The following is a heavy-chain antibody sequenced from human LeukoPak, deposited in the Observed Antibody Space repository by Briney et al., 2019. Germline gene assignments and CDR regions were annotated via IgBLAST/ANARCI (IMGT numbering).Heavy chain of an antibody. V-gene: IGHV1-69*13. D-gene: IGHD6-19*01. J-gene: IGHJ6*02. Sequence: SVKVSCKASGGTFSSYVISWVRQAPGQGLEWMGGIIPIFGTANYAQKFQGRVTITADESTSTAYMELSSLRSEDTAVYYCASRIAVAGNYYYYGMDVWGQGTTVTVSS. CDR3: ASRIAVAGNYYYYGMDV. CDR2: IIPIFGTA. CDR1: GGTFSSYV.